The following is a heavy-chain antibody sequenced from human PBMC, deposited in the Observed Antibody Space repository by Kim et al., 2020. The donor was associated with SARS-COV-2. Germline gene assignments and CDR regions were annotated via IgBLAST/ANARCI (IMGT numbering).Heavy chain of an antibody. J-gene: IGHJ3*02. CDR3: AREHRAFDI. V-gene: IGHV3-72*01. Sequence: GGSLRLSCAASGFTFSDYYMDWVRQAPGKGLEWVGRTRNKANSYTTEYAASVKGRFTISRDDSKNSLYLQMSSLKTEDTAVYYCAREHRAFDIWGQGTMVTVSS. CDR2: TRNKANSYTT. CDR1: GFTFSDYY.